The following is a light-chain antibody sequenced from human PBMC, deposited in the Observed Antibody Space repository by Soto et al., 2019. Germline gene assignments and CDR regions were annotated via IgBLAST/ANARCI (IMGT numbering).Light chain of an antibody. Sequence: DIVMTQSPDSLAVSLGERATINCKSKQSGFSNSKNRNHLSWYQQKPGQPPKLLIYWATTRESGVPDRFSGSGSGTDFTLTVSGLQAEDVAIYYCHQYFRSPLTFGGGTKVDIK. J-gene: IGKJ4*01. CDR1: QSGFSNSKNRNH. CDR2: WAT. CDR3: HQYFRSPLT. V-gene: IGKV4-1*01.